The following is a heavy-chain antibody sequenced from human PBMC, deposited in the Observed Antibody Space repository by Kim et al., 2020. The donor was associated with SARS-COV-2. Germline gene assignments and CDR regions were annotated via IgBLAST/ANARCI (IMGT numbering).Heavy chain of an antibody. CDR3: ARQGSSGYLGSYYYYMDV. CDR2: IYPGDSDT. D-gene: IGHD3-22*01. V-gene: IGHV5-51*01. CDR1: GYSFTSYW. J-gene: IGHJ6*03. Sequence: GESLKISCKGSGYSFTSYWIGWVRQMPGKGLEWMGIIYPGDSDTRYSPSFQGQVTISADKSISTAYLQWSSLKASDTAMYYCARQGSSGYLGSYYYYMDVWGKGTTVTVSS.